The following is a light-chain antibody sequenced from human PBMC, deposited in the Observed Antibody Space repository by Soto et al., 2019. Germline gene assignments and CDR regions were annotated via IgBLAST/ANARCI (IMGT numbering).Light chain of an antibody. CDR2: GAS. J-gene: IGKJ2*01. V-gene: IGKV3-20*01. Sequence: DIVLTQSPGTLSLSPGERATLSCRASKSVSRSYLAWYQQKPGQAPRILIYGASSRATGIPDRFSGSGSGTDFTLTISRLEPEDFAEYYCQQYGSSSYTFGQGTKLEIK. CDR3: QQYGSSSYT. CDR1: KSVSRSY.